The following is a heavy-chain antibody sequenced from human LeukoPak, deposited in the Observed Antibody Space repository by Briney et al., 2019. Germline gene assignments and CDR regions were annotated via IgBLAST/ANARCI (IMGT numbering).Heavy chain of an antibody. V-gene: IGHV4-34*01. CDR2: INHSGST. Sequence: PSETLSLTCVVYGGSFSGDYWSWIRQPPGKGLEWIGEINHSGSTNYNPSLKSRVTISVDTSKNQFSLELSSVTAADTAVYYCARGSGVTIFGVVKRENAFDIWGQGTMVTVSS. D-gene: IGHD3-3*01. CDR1: GGSFSGDY. J-gene: IGHJ3*02. CDR3: ARGSGVTIFGVVKRENAFDI.